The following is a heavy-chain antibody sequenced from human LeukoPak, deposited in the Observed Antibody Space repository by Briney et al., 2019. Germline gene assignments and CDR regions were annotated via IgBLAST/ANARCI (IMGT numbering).Heavy chain of an antibody. CDR2: IRYDGSNK. V-gene: IGHV3-30*02. D-gene: IGHD5-12*01. CDR3: AKDGAWLRFDD. Sequence: QPGGSLRLSCAASGFTFSSYGMHWVRQAPGKGLEWVAFIRYDGSNKYYADSVRGRFSISRDDLKNTLYLQMENLRAEDTAVYYCAKDGAWLRFDDWGQGILVTVSS. J-gene: IGHJ4*02. CDR1: GFTFSSYG.